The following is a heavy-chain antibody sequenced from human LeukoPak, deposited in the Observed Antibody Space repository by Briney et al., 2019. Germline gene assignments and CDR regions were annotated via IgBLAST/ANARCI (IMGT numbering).Heavy chain of an antibody. D-gene: IGHD5-12*01. Sequence: SETLSLTCTVSGGSISSYYWSWIRQPAGKGLEWIGRIYTSGSTNYNPSLKSRVTMSVDTSKNQISLKLSSVTAADTAVYYCARDGYTLNYYYYYMDVWGKGTTVTISS. CDR2: IYTSGST. V-gene: IGHV4-4*07. J-gene: IGHJ6*03. CDR1: GGSISSYY. CDR3: ARDGYTLNYYYYYMDV.